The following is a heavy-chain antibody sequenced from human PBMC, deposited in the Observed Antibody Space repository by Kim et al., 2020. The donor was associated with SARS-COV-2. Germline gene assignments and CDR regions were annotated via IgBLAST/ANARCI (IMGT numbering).Heavy chain of an antibody. J-gene: IGHJ4*02. CDR3: ARAVPRLYYDFWSGYPYYFDY. Sequence: GGSLRLSCAASGFTFSSYWMSWVRQAPGKGLEWVANIKQDGSEKYYVDSVKGRFTISRDNAKNSLYLQMNSLRAEDTAVYYCARAVPRLYYDFWSGYPYYFDYWGQGTLVTVSS. CDR1: GFTFSSYW. D-gene: IGHD3-3*01. CDR2: IKQDGSEK. V-gene: IGHV3-7*01.